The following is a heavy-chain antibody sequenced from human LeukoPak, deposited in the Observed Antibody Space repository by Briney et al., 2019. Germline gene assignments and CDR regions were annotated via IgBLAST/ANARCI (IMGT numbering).Heavy chain of an antibody. J-gene: IGHJ4*02. CDR1: GSSISSGDYY. V-gene: IGHV4-30-4*01. CDR3: ARGHLAAGIWDY. Sequence: PSETLSLTCTVSGSSISSGDYYWSWIRQPPGKGLEWIGYIYYSGSTYYNPSLKSRVTISVDTSKNQFSLKLSSVTAADTAVYYCARGHLAAGIWDYWGQGTLVTVSS. CDR2: IYYSGST. D-gene: IGHD6-13*01.